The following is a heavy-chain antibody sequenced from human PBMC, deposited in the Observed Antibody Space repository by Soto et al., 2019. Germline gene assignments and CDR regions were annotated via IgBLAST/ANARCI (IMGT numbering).Heavy chain of an antibody. CDR1: GYIFTSYA. Sequence: QVQLVQSGGEVKRPGASVMVSCKASGYIFTSYAITWVRQAPGQGLEWLGWITPYNGNTNYARKLQGRVTMTADTXXTTVYMELRSLISDDTAVYYCARGGVGATALHFDSWGQGTLVTVSS. CDR3: ARGGVGATALHFDS. V-gene: IGHV1-18*01. CDR2: ITPYNGNT. D-gene: IGHD1-26*01. J-gene: IGHJ4*02.